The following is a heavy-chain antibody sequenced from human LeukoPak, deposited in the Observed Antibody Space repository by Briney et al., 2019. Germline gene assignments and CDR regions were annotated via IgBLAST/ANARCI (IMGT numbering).Heavy chain of an antibody. CDR1: GFTFSSYG. CDR2: ISYDGSNR. D-gene: IGHD3-3*01. CDR3: AILRLTDYFDY. V-gene: IGHV3-30*03. J-gene: IGHJ4*02. Sequence: AGGSLRLSCAASGFTFSSYGMHWVRQAPGKGLEWVAVISYDGSNRYYADSVKGRFTISRDNSKNTLYLQMNSLRAEDTAVYYCAILRLTDYFDYWGQGTLVTVSS.